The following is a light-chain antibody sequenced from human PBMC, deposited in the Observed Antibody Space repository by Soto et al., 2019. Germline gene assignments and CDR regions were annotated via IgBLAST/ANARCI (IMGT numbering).Light chain of an antibody. Sequence: IQMTQSPFILSASAGARATTTCRSSQTISSWLAWYQQKPGKAPRLLIYDASSLESWVPSRFSGSGSGTEFTLTISSLQSEDFATYYCQQYKSFWTFGQGTKVDIK. V-gene: IGKV1-5*01. CDR3: QQYKSFWT. J-gene: IGKJ1*01. CDR2: DAS. CDR1: QTISSW.